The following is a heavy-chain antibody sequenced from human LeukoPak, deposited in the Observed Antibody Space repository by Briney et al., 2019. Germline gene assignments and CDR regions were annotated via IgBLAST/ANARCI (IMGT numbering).Heavy chain of an antibody. Sequence: ASVKVSCKASGYTFTSYYMHWVRQAPGQGLEWMGIINPSGGSTSYAQKFQGRVTMTRDTSTSTVYMELSSLRPEDTAVYYCARSITIFGVVIRNNWFDPWGQGTLVTVSS. V-gene: IGHV1-46*01. CDR2: INPSGGST. CDR3: ARSITIFGVVIRNNWFDP. J-gene: IGHJ5*02. D-gene: IGHD3-3*01. CDR1: GYTFTSYY.